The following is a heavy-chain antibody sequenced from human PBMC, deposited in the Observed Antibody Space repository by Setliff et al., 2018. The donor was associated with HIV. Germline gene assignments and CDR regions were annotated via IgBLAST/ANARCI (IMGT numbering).Heavy chain of an antibody. Sequence: SETLSLTCTVSGGSISSGSYYWNWIRQTAGRGLEWIGHIHPSVTTNYNPSLKSRVAISMDTSKNQFSLTVTSVTAADTAVYYCARGGRLSANWFDPWSQGFLVTVSS. CDR2: IHPSVTT. J-gene: IGHJ5*02. CDR1: GGSISSGSYY. D-gene: IGHD3-16*01. V-gene: IGHV4-61*09. CDR3: ARGGRLSANWFDP.